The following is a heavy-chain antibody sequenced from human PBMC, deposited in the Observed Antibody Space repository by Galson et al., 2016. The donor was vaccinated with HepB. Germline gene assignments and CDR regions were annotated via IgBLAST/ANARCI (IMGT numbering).Heavy chain of an antibody. Sequence: SVKVSCKASGYTFTNYGISWVRQAPGQGLEWMGWISTYNSNANYAQRFQGRVTVTTDTSTSTAYMELRSLRSDDTAVYYCARDDHLPHSYEYENSGPGGYWGQGTLVTVSS. CDR2: ISTYNSNA. CDR1: GYTFTNYG. CDR3: ARDDHLPHSYEYENSGPGGY. D-gene: IGHD3-22*01. J-gene: IGHJ4*02. V-gene: IGHV1-18*04.